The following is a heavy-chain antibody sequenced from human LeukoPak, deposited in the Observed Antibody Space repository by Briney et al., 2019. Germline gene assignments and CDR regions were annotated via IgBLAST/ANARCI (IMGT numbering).Heavy chain of an antibody. Sequence: GGSLRLSCAATGFTFSNYAIHWGRQAPGKGLEWVAFISDDGSTQHYADSVKGRFTISRDNSKNTLNLQMNSLRAEDTAVYYCVKDRTGTYTLDYWGQGSPVTASS. CDR3: VKDRTGTYTLDY. CDR2: ISDDGSTQ. J-gene: IGHJ4*02. CDR1: GFTFSNYA. D-gene: IGHD3-10*01. V-gene: IGHV3-30-3*01.